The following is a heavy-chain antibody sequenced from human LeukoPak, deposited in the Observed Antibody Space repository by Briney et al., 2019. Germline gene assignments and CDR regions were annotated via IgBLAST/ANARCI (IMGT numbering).Heavy chain of an antibody. CDR1: GGSISNYS. Sequence: SDTLSLTCTVSGGSISNYSWSWIRQPPGKGLEWIGYIYISGSTNYNPSLKSRVTISVDTSKNQFSLKLSSVTAANTAVYYCARRPSYTGRFDPWGQGTLVTVSS. V-gene: IGHV4-4*09. CDR2: IYISGST. D-gene: IGHD3-16*02. J-gene: IGHJ5*02. CDR3: ARRPSYTGRFDP.